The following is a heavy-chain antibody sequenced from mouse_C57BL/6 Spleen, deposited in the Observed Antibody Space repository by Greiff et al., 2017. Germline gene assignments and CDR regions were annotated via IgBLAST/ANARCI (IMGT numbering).Heavy chain of an antibody. J-gene: IGHJ2*01. V-gene: IGHV1-22*01. CDR1: GYTFTDYN. CDR2: INPNNGGT. CDR3: ARKNFYFDY. Sequence: EVQVVESGPELVKPGASVKMSCKASGYTFTDYNMHWVKQSHGKSLEWIGYINPNNGGTSYNQKFKGKATLTVNKSSSTAYMELRSLTSEDSAVYYCARKNFYFDYWGQGTTLTVSS.